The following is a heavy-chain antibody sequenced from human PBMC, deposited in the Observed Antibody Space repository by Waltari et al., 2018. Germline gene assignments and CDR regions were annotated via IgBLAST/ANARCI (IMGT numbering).Heavy chain of an antibody. Sequence: QVQLQESGPGLVKPSETLSLTCAVSGYSISSGYYWGWIRQPPGKGLEWIGSIYHSGRTYYNPSLKSRVTISVDTSKNQFSLKLGSVTAADTAVYYCARYETVAGTNYYYYGMDVWGQGTTVTVSS. J-gene: IGHJ6*02. CDR1: GYSISSGYY. V-gene: IGHV4-38-2*01. CDR3: ARYETVAGTNYYYYGMDV. CDR2: IYHSGRT. D-gene: IGHD6-19*01.